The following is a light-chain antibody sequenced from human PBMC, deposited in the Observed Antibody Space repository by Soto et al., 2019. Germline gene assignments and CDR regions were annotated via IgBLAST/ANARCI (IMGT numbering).Light chain of an antibody. Sequence: QSALTQPPSASGSPGQSVTISCTGTSSDVGGYKYVSWYQQHPGKAPKLMIYEVSKRPSGVPDRFSGSKSGNTASLTVSGLQAEDEADYYCSSYAGSNNWVFGGGTKPTVL. V-gene: IGLV2-8*01. J-gene: IGLJ3*02. CDR2: EVS. CDR1: SSDVGGYKY. CDR3: SSYAGSNNWV.